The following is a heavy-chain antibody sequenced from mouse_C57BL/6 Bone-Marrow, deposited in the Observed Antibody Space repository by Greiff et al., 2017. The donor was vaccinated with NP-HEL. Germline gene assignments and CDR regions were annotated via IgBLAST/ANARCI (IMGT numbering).Heavy chain of an antibody. J-gene: IGHJ2*01. CDR1: GYSFTGYY. D-gene: IGHD2-5*01. CDR2: INPSTGGT. V-gene: IGHV1-42*01. CDR3: ARDSNYEDFDY. Sequence: VQLQQSGPELVKPGASVKISCKASGYSFTGYYMNWVKQSPEKSLEWIGEINPSTGGTTYNQKFKAKATLTVDKSSSTAHMQLKSLTSEDSAVYYCARDSNYEDFDYWGQGTTLTVSS.